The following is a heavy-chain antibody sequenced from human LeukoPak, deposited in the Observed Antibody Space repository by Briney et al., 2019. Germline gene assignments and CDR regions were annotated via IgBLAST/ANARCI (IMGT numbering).Heavy chain of an antibody. CDR2: IIPILGIA. CDR1: GGTFSSYA. Sequence: ASVKVSCKASGGTFSSYAISWVRQAPGQGLEWMGRIIPILGIANYAQKFQGRVTITADKSTSTAYMELSSLRSEDTAVYYCARACGGDCYSPYGMDVWGQGTTVTVSS. CDR3: ARACGGDCYSPYGMDV. J-gene: IGHJ6*02. D-gene: IGHD2-21*02. V-gene: IGHV1-69*04.